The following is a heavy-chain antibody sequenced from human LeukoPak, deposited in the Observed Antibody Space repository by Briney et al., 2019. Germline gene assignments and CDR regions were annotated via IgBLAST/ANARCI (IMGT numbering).Heavy chain of an antibody. CDR1: EFTVSSNS. CDR2: IYSDNT. V-gene: IGHV3-53*01. Sequence: GGSLRLSCTVSEFTVSSNSMSWVRQAPGKGLEWVSFIYSDNTHYSDSVKGRFTISRDNSKNALYLQMNSLRAEDTAVYYCARRAGAYSHPYDYWGQGTLVTVSS. CDR3: ARRAGAYSHPYDY. J-gene: IGHJ4*02. D-gene: IGHD4/OR15-4a*01.